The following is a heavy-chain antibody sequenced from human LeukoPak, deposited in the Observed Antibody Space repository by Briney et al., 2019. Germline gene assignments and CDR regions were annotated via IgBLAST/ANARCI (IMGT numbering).Heavy chain of an antibody. D-gene: IGHD2-8*01. CDR3: AKGGEGTGMRLDY. J-gene: IGHJ4*02. Sequence: ASVKVSCKASGYTFTTYAMHWVRQAPGRGLEWMGWINTNTGNPTYAQGFTGRFVFSLDTSVSTAYLQISSLKAEDTAIYYCAKGGEGTGMRLDYWGQGTLVTVSS. CDR1: GYTFTTYA. CDR2: INTNTGNP. V-gene: IGHV7-4-1*02.